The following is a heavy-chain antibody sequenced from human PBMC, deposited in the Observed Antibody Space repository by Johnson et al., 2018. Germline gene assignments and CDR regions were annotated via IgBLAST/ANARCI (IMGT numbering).Heavy chain of an antibody. D-gene: IGHD3-3*01. V-gene: IGHV3-23*04. CDR3: VKNTAPVTIYAGPHAFDI. CDR1: GFTFSNYA. CDR2: ISAMSTSA. J-gene: IGHJ3*02. Sequence: VQLVQSGGGLVQXGGSLGLSCAASGFTFSNYAMSWVRQAPGKGLEWVSAISAMSTSAYYADSVKGRLTISRDNSKNTLFLQMNSLSAEDTALYYCVKNTAPVTIYAGPHAFDIWGQGTMVTVSS.